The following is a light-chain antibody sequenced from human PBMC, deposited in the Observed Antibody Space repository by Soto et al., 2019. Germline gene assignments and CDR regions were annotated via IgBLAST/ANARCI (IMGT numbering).Light chain of an antibody. CDR1: SSNIGAGSD. J-gene: IGLJ2*01. V-gene: IGLV1-40*01. Sequence: QSVLTQPPSVSGAPGQRVTISCTGSSSNIGAGSDVHWYQQLPGTAPKLLIYANTNRPSGVPDRFSGSKSGTSASLAITGLQAEDEADYYCQSSDSSLSGVVFGGGTKVTVL. CDR3: QSSDSSLSGVV. CDR2: ANT.